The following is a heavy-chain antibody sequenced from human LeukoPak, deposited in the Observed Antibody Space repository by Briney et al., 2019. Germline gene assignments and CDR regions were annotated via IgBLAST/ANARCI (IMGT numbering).Heavy chain of an antibody. J-gene: IGHJ4*02. CDR1: GRTFSSHW. CDR3: ETQQGGNPAY. V-gene: IGHV3-74*01. D-gene: IGHD1-14*01. Sequence: GGSLRLSCAASGRTFSSHWMHWVRQAPGKGLVWVSRITNDGSSTTYADSVKGRFTISGDNAKNLLYLQVNSLRAEDTAVYYCETQQGGNPAYWGQGTLVTVSS. CDR2: ITNDGSST.